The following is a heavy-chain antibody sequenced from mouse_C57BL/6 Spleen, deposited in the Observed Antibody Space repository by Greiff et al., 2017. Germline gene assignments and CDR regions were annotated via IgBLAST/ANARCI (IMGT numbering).Heavy chain of an antibody. Sequence: VQLQQPGAELVRPGSSVKLSCKASGYTFTSYWMDWVKQRPGQGLEWIGNIYPSDSETHYNQKFKDKATLTVDKSSSTAYMQLSSLTSEDSAVYCCASYDGSSSTRYFGVWGTGTTVTVSS. CDR1: GYTFTSYW. CDR3: ASYDGSSSTRYFGV. V-gene: IGHV1-61*01. J-gene: IGHJ1*03. CDR2: IYPSDSET. D-gene: IGHD1-1*01.